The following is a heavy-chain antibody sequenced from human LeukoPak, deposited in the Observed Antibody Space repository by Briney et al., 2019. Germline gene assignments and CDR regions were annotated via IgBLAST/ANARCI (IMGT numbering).Heavy chain of an antibody. V-gene: IGHV3-30*18. CDR3: AKDSHRYCSGGSCYSFDY. CDR1: GFTFSSYG. Sequence: GRSLRLSCAASGFTFSSYGMHWVRQAPGKGLEWVAVISYDGSNKYYADSVKGRFTISRDNSKNTLYLQMNSLRAEDTAVHYCAKDSHRYCSGGSCYSFDYWGQGTLVTVSS. J-gene: IGHJ4*02. D-gene: IGHD2-15*01. CDR2: ISYDGSNK.